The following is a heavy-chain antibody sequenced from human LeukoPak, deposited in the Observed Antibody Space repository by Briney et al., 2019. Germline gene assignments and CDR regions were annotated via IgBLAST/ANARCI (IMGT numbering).Heavy chain of an antibody. Sequence: GRSLRLSCAASGFTFSNYAMHWVRQAPGKGLEWVAVISYDGGNKYYADSVKGRFTISRDNSKNTLYLQMNSLRPEDTAVYYCVRTDCTGGSCYPNFAYWGQGTLFPV. CDR1: GFTFSNYA. D-gene: IGHD2-15*01. J-gene: IGHJ4*02. CDR3: VRTDCTGGSCYPNFAY. V-gene: IGHV3-30*01. CDR2: ISYDGGNK.